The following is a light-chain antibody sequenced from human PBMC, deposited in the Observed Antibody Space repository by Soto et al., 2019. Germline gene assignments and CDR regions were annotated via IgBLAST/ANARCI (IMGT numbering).Light chain of an antibody. Sequence: QSVLTQPASVSGSPGQSITIPCIGSSSDVGASNYVSWFQLHPGQIPQVFIYEVNNRPSGISSRFSASKSGNTASLTISGLQPEDEPDYYGASHTSMSTLFGGGTKLTVL. CDR1: SSDVGASNY. J-gene: IGLJ2*01. V-gene: IGLV2-14*01. CDR3: ASHTSMSTL. CDR2: EVN.